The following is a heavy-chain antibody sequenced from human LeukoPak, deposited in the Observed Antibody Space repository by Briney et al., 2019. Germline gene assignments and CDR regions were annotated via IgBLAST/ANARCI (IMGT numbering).Heavy chain of an antibody. J-gene: IGHJ4*02. V-gene: IGHV3-15*01. CDR1: GGSFSGYY. Sequence: ETLSLTCAVYGGSFSGYYWSWIRQAPGKGLEWVGRIKSKTDGGTTDYAAPVKGRFTISRDDSKNTLYLQMNSLKTEDTAVYYCTLRRGYYFDYWGQGTLVTVSS. CDR2: IKSKTDGGTT. CDR3: TLRRGYYFDY. D-gene: IGHD4-17*01.